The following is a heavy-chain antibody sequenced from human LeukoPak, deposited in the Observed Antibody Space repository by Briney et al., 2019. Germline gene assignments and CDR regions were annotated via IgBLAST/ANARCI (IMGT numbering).Heavy chain of an antibody. CDR2: IYSTGST. V-gene: IGHV4-4*07. CDR1: GGSISSYY. J-gene: IGHJ4*02. CDR3: ARQTAVVTHFDY. D-gene: IGHD2-21*02. Sequence: PSETLSLTCTVSGGSISSYYWSWIRQPPGKGLEWIGRIYSTGSTNYNPSLKSRVTMSVDTSKDHFSLKLSSVTAADTAVYYCARQTAVVTHFDYWGQGTLVTVSS.